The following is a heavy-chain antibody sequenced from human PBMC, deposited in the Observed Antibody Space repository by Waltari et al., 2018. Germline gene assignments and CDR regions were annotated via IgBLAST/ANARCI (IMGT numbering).Heavy chain of an antibody. D-gene: IGHD3-10*01. Sequence: QVQLQQWGAGLLKPSETLSLTCAVYGGSFSGYYWSWIRQPHGKGLEWIGEINHSESTNYNPSLKSRVTISVDTSKNQFSLKLSFVTAADTAVYYCARGRRVYYYGSYYMDVWGKGTTVTISS. CDR1: GGSFSGYY. J-gene: IGHJ6*03. CDR2: INHSEST. CDR3: ARGRRVYYYGSYYMDV. V-gene: IGHV4-34*01.